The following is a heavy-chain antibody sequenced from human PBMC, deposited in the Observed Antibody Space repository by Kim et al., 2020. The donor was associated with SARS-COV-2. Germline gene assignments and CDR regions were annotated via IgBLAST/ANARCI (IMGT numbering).Heavy chain of an antibody. CDR2: IYYSGST. D-gene: IGHD3-10*01. Sequence: SETLSLTCTVSGGSISSGGYYWSWIRQHPGKGLEWIGYIYYSGSTYYNPSLKSRVTISVDTSKNQFSLKLSSVTAADTAVYYCARGGGLWFGDGHWFDPWGQGTLVTVSS. J-gene: IGHJ5*02. CDR1: GGSISSGGYY. CDR3: ARGGGLWFGDGHWFDP. V-gene: IGHV4-31*03.